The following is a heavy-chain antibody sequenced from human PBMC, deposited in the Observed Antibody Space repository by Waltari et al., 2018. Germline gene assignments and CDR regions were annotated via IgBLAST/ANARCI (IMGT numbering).Heavy chain of an antibody. D-gene: IGHD2-15*01. CDR3: ATPYCSGGSCYPGYFDY. Sequence: QLVQSGAEVKKPGATVQISCKVSGYTFTAYSIHSLQQAPGKGLEWMGLVDPEDGETIYAEKFQGRVTITADTSTDTAYMELSSLRSEDTAVYYCATPYCSGGSCYPGYFDYWGQGTLVTVSS. V-gene: IGHV1-69-2*01. CDR1: GYTFTAYS. CDR2: VDPEDGET. J-gene: IGHJ4*02.